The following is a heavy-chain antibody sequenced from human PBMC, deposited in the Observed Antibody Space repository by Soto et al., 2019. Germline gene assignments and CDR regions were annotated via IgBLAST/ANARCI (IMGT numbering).Heavy chain of an antibody. J-gene: IGHJ5*02. CDR1: GDSISDTRFY. V-gene: IGHV4-39*01. Sequence: PSETLSLTCSILGDSISDTRFYWCWVRQSPEKGLEWIGSISHDGHAYYNPSLKSRVTLFADTSRNQLSLTMKSVTVADTALYFCARQFYGDYLHGKRFDPWCPGVLVTLFS. CDR3: ARQFYGDYLHGKRFDP. CDR2: ISHDGHA. D-gene: IGHD4-17*01.